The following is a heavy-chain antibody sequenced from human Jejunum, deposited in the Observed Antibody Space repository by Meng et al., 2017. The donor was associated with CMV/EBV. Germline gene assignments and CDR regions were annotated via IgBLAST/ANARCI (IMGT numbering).Heavy chain of an antibody. Sequence: VQLVQSGSELKPPGASVKVSCRPSGNTFTSYAINWVRQAPGQGPDWMGWIDPNTGNPTYDQGFTGRFVFSLDTSVSTAYLQINSLRADDTAVYYCARDSPLDGYSLLDYWGQGTLVTVSS. CDR1: GNTFTSYA. J-gene: IGHJ4*02. CDR2: IDPNTGNP. D-gene: IGHD5-24*01. V-gene: IGHV7-4-1*02. CDR3: ARDSPLDGYSLLDY.